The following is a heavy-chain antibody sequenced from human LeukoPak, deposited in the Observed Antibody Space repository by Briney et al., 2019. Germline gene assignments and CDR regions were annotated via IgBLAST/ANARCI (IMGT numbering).Heavy chain of an antibody. CDR1: GFTFRTYG. CDR2: IWYDGSNK. CDR3: ARGLHYDILPGYLDY. D-gene: IGHD3-9*01. V-gene: IGHV3-33*01. Sequence: GRSLRLSCAASGFTFRTYGMHWVRQAPGKGLEWVAFIWYDGSNKYYADSVKGRFTISRDSSKNSLYLQMSSLRAEDTAVYYCARGLHYDILPGYLDYWGQGTLVTVSS. J-gene: IGHJ4*02.